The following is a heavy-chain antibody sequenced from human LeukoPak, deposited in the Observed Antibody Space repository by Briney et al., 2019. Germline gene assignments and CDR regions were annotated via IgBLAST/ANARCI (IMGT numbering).Heavy chain of an antibody. J-gene: IGHJ4*02. CDR2: ISGRGGGT. CDR3: ARGKGDTGGSFDY. CDR1: GFTFSNYA. Sequence: PGGSLRLSCAASGFTFSNYAMSWVRQAPGKGLEWVSAISGRGGGTYYADSVKGRFTISRDNPKNTLYLQMNSLRAEDTAVYYCARGKGDTGGSFDYWGQGTLVTVSS. D-gene: IGHD3-16*01. V-gene: IGHV3-23*01.